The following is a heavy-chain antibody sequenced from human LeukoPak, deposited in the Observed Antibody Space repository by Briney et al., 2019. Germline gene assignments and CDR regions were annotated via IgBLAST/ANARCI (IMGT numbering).Heavy chain of an antibody. CDR2: INWSGVST. J-gene: IGHJ2*01. D-gene: IGHD2-15*01. CDR3: AKGKDTLNPYWYFDV. V-gene: IGHV3-20*04. CDR1: GFTFDDYA. Sequence: GGSLRLSCAASGFTFDDYAMSWLRQAPGKGLEWVSGINWSGVSTGYADSVKGRFTISRDNTKNSLFLQMNSLRAEDTAFYYCAKGKDTLNPYWYFDVWGRGTLVTVSS.